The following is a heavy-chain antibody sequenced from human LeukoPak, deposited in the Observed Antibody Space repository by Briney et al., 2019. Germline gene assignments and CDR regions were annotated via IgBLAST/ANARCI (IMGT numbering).Heavy chain of an antibody. V-gene: IGHV3-23*01. CDR1: GFTFSSYA. Sequence: LPGGSLRLSCAASGFTFSSYAMSWVRQAPGKGLEWVSAISGSGGSTYYADSVKGRFTISRDNSKNTLYLQMNSLRAEDTAVYYCARDSCDSSGYYYGWFDPWGQGTLVTVSS. J-gene: IGHJ5*02. CDR3: ARDSCDSSGYYYGWFDP. CDR2: ISGSGGST. D-gene: IGHD3-22*01.